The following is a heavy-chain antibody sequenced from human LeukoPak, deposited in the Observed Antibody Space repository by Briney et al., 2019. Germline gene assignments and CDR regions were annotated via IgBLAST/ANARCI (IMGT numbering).Heavy chain of an antibody. CDR2: ISASGGST. V-gene: IGHV3-23*01. J-gene: IGHJ5*02. CDR3: AKDVVATIGGPNWFDP. Sequence: GGSLRLSCAASGFTFSSYAMSWVRQAPGKGLEWVSLISASGGSTYYADSVKGRFTISRDNSKNTLYPQMNSLRAEDTALYYCAKDVVATIGGPNWFDPWGQGTLVTVSS. CDR1: GFTFSSYA. D-gene: IGHD5-12*01.